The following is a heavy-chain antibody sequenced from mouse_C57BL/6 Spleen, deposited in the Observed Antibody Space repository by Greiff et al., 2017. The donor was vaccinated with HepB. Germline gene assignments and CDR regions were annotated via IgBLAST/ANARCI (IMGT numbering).Heavy chain of an antibody. CDR2: IYPGSGST. D-gene: IGHD1-1*01. CDR1: GYTFTSYW. J-gene: IGHJ1*03. CDR3: ARVYYGSLYWYFDV. Sequence: QVQLQQSGAELVKPGASVKMSCKASGYTFTSYWITWVKQRPGQGLEWIGDIYPGSGSTNYNEKFKSKATLTVDTSSSTAYMQLSSLTSEDSAVYYCARVYYGSLYWYFDVWGTGTTVTVSS. V-gene: IGHV1-55*01.